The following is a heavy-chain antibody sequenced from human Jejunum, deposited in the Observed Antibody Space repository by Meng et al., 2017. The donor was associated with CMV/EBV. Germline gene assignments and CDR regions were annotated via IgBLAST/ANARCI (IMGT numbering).Heavy chain of an antibody. Sequence: VRQDPGKGLEWVALIRYDGSNKYYADSVKGRFTISRDNSKSTLYLQMNSLRAEDTAVYYCAKDLVYCSSTSCYAPPPYYNYYGMDVWGQGTTVTVSS. J-gene: IGHJ6*02. CDR2: IRYDGSNK. D-gene: IGHD2-2*01. V-gene: IGHV3-30*02. CDR3: AKDLVYCSSTSCYAPPPYYNYYGMDV.